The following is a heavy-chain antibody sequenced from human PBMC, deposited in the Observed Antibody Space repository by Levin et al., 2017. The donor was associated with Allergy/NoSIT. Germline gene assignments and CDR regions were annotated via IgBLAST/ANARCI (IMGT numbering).Heavy chain of an antibody. CDR1: GGSISSGSYY. CDR2: IYTSGST. CDR3: ARDHDGDYLDWFDP. D-gene: IGHD4-17*01. J-gene: IGHJ5*02. Sequence: RSQTLSLTCTVSGGSISSGSYYWSWIRQPAGKGLEWIGRIYTSGSTNYNPSLKSRVTISVDTSKNQFSLKLSSVTAADTAVYYCARDHDGDYLDWFDPWGQGTLVTVSS. V-gene: IGHV4-61*02.